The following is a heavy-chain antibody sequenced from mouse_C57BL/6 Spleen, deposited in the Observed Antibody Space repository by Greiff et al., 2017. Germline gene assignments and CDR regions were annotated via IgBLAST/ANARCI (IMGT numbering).Heavy chain of an antibody. Sequence: VQLQQPGAELVRPGSSVKLSCKASGYTFTSYWMDWVKQRPGQGLEWIGNIYPSDSETHYNQKFKDKATLTVDKSSSTAYMQLSSLTSEDSAVYYCARAGGSSRRSFDCWGQGTTLTVSS. D-gene: IGHD1-1*01. CDR2: IYPSDSET. CDR3: ARAGGSSRRSFDC. V-gene: IGHV1-61*01. CDR1: GYTFTSYW. J-gene: IGHJ2*01.